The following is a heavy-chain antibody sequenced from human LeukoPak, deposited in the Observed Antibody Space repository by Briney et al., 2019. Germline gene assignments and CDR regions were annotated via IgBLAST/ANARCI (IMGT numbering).Heavy chain of an antibody. J-gene: IGHJ6*02. V-gene: IGHV3-21*01. CDR3: ARVPYIVVVPAAIPYGMDV. D-gene: IGHD2-2*01. CDR2: ISSSSSYI. Sequence: KPGGSLRLSCAASGFTSSSYSMNWVRQAPGKGLEWVSSISSSSSYIYYADSVKGRFTISRDNAKNSLYLQMNSLRAEDTAVYYCARVPYIVVVPAAIPYGMDVWGQGTTVTVSS. CDR1: GFTSSSYS.